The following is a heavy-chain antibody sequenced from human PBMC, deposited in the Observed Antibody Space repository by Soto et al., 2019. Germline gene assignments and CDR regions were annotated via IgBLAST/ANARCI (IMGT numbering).Heavy chain of an antibody. CDR2: IRDNDGST. Sequence: PGGSLRLSCAASGFTFSSYAMSWVRQAPGKGLEWVSGIRDNDGSTDYADSVKGRFTISRDNSKNTLYLQVNSLRVEDTAVYYCAKDGIPTFDYWGQGTLVTVSS. V-gene: IGHV3-23*01. J-gene: IGHJ4*02. CDR1: GFTFSSYA. CDR3: AKDGIPTFDY. D-gene: IGHD5-18*01.